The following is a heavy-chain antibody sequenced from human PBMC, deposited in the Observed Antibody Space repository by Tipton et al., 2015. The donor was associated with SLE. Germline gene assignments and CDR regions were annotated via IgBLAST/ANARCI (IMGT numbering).Heavy chain of an antibody. CDR1: AFTFNDCG. J-gene: IGHJ4*02. V-gene: IGHV3-30*02. CDR3: VAPNN. D-gene: IGHD1/OR15-1a*01. Sequence: SLRLSCAASAFTFNDCGMHWVRQAPGKGLEWVAFIRHDGINRYFADSVKGRFTISRDNSKNTLSLQMNSLRFEDTAVYYCVAPNNWGQGTLVNVSS. CDR2: IRHDGINR.